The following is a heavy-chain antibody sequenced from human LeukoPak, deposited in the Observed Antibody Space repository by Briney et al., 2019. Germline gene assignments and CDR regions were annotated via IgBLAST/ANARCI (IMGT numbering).Heavy chain of an antibody. V-gene: IGHV3-64D*06. D-gene: IGHD5-18*01. CDR3: VKALDTAMVPFDY. Sequence: GGSLRLSCAASGFTFSSYWMNWVRQAPGKGLEYVSAISSNGGSTYYADSVKGRFTISRDNSKNTLYLQMSSLRAEDTAVYYCVKALDTAMVPFDYWGQGTLVTVSS. CDR1: GFTFSSYW. CDR2: ISSNGGST. J-gene: IGHJ4*02.